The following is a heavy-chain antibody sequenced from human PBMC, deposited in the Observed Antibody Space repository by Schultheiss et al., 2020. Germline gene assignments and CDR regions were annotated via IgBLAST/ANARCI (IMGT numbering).Heavy chain of an antibody. J-gene: IGHJ4*02. CDR2: IYHSGST. CDR1: GGSISSGGYY. Sequence: SETLSLTCTVSGGSISSGGYYWSWIRQHPGKGLEWIGYIYHSGSTYYNPSLKSRVTISVDRSKNQFSLKLSSVTAADTAVYYCARLIVAATNESFDYWGQGTLVTVSS. CDR3: ARLIVAATNESFDY. V-gene: IGHV4-30-2*01. D-gene: IGHD2-15*01.